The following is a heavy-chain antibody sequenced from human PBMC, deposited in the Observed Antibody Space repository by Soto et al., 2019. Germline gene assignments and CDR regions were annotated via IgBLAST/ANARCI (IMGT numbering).Heavy chain of an antibody. CDR1: GFTFSSYS. Sequence: GGSLRLSCAASGFTFSSYSMNWVRQAPGKGLEWVSSISSSSSYIYYADSVKGRFTISRDNAKNSLYLQMNSLRAEDTAVYYCARDDDGSSGWPQLNYWGQGTLVTVSS. CDR3: ARDDDGSSGWPQLNY. CDR2: ISSSSSYI. V-gene: IGHV3-21*01. D-gene: IGHD6-19*01. J-gene: IGHJ4*02.